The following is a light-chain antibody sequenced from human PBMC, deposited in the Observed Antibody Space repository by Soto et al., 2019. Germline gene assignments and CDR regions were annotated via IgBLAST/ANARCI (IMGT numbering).Light chain of an antibody. J-gene: IGKJ1*01. Sequence: EIVLTQSPGTLSLSPGETATLSCRASQTVNSDYLAGFQQRPGQAPRLLIFATSRRATDTPDRFSGSGAGTDFTLAIRRLEPEDFAVYYCHQFGSSGTFGQGTKVDIK. CDR3: HQFGSSGT. CDR1: QTVNSDY. V-gene: IGKV3-20*01. CDR2: ATS.